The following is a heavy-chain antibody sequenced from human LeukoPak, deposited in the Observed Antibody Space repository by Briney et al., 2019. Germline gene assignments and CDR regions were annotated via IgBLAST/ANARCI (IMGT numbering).Heavy chain of an antibody. V-gene: IGHV3-30*19. CDR3: ARRLSVVITRDWFDP. J-gene: IGHJ5*02. Sequence: GGSLRLSCAASGFTFRSHDMHWVRQAPGKGLEWVAVISYDGSNKYYADSVKGRFTISRDNSKNTLYLQMNSLRAEDTAVYYCARRLSVVITRDWFDPWGQGTLVTVSS. CDR2: ISYDGSNK. D-gene: IGHD3-22*01. CDR1: GFTFRSHD.